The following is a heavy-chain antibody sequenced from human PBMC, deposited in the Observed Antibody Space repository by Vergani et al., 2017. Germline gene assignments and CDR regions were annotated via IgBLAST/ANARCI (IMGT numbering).Heavy chain of an antibody. D-gene: IGHD2-2*01. V-gene: IGHV1-69*01. Sequence: QVQLVQSGAEVKKPGSSVKVSCKASGGTFSSSTISWVRQAPGQGLEWMGGIIPIMGTAKYAQKFQGRVTISADESTSTAYMELNSLRSEDTAVYYCARLRPADYWGQGSLVTVSS. J-gene: IGHJ4*02. CDR2: IIPIMGTA. CDR1: GGTFSSST. CDR3: ARLRPADY.